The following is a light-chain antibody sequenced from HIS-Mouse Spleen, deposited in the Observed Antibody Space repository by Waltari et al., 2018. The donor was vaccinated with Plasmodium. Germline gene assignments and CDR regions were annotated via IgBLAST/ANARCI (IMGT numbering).Light chain of an antibody. V-gene: IGLV3-1*01. CDR1: KLGDKY. CDR2: QDS. Sequence: SYELTQPPSVSVSPGQTASITCSGDKLGDKYACWYQQKPGQSPVLFNYQDSKRPSGIPERFSGSNAGNTATLTISGTQAMDETDYYCQAWDSSTDYVFGTGTKVTVL. J-gene: IGLJ1*01. CDR3: QAWDSSTDYV.